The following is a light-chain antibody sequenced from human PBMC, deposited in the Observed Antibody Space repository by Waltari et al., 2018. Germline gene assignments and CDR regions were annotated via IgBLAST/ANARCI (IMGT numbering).Light chain of an antibody. V-gene: IGLV2-18*02. CDR2: EVN. CDR1: RTDVGSYSR. CDR3: SSYTSSTTLV. Sequence: SALTQPPSVSGSPGQSVTISCPVTRTDVGSYSRVSGYQQPPGSAPKVIIYEVNKRPSGVPDRFSGSKSGNTASLTISGLQPEDEADYYCSSYTSSTTLVFGGGTSLTVL. J-gene: IGLJ3*02.